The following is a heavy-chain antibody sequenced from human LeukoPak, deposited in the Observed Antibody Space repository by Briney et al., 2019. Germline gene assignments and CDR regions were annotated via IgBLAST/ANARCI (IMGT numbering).Heavy chain of an antibody. CDR2: IYYSGST. V-gene: IGHV4-59*01. J-gene: IGHJ4*02. D-gene: IGHD3-22*01. CDR1: GGSISSYY. Sequence: SETLFLTCTVSGGSISSYYWSWIRQPPGKGLEWIGYIYYSGSTNYNPSLKSRVTISVDTSKNQFSLKLSSVTAADTAVYYCARAAYSGYPNWGQGTLVTVSS. CDR3: ARAAYSGYPN.